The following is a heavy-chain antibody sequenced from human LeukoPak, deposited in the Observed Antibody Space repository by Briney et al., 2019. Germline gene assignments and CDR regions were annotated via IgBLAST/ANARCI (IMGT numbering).Heavy chain of an antibody. Sequence: GGSLRLSCAASGFTFSSYAMSWVRQATGKGLEWVSASSGSGGSTYYADSVKGRFTISRDNSKNTLYLQMNSLRAEDTAVYYCAKAVGAARPNDPLYYFDYWGQGTLVTVSS. CDR3: AKAVGAARPNDPLYYFDY. CDR2: SSGSGGST. V-gene: IGHV3-23*01. D-gene: IGHD6-6*01. CDR1: GFTFSSYA. J-gene: IGHJ4*02.